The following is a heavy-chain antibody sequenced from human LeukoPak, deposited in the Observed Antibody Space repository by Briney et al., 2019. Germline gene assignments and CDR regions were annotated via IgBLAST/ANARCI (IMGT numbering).Heavy chain of an antibody. Sequence: GSLRLSCAASGFTFSSYSMNWARQPPGKGLEWIGEIYHSGSTNYNPSLKSRVTISIDKSKNQFSLKLTSVTAADTAVYYCAKGGGAFDRWGRGSLVTVSS. J-gene: IGHJ5*02. CDR3: AKGGGAFDR. CDR2: IYHSGST. V-gene: IGHV4-4*02. CDR1: GFTFSSYSM. D-gene: IGHD2-15*01.